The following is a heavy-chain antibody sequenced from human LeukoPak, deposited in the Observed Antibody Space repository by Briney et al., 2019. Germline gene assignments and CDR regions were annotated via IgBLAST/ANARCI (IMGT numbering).Heavy chain of an antibody. V-gene: IGHV3-20*04. CDR1: GFTFDDYG. J-gene: IGHJ6*03. Sequence: GGSLRLSCAASGFTFDDYGMSWVRQAPGKGLEWVSGINWNGGSTGYADSVKGRFTISRDNAKNSLYLQMNSLRAEDTALYYCARDPYSGTYGDTYYYYMDVWGKGTTVTISS. CDR2: INWNGGST. D-gene: IGHD1-26*01. CDR3: ARDPYSGTYGDTYYYYMDV.